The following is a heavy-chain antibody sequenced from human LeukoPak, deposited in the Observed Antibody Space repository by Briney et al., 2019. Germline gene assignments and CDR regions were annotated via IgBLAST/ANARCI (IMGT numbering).Heavy chain of an antibody. CDR1: GFTFSSYS. CDR2: ISSSSSYI. D-gene: IGHD7-27*01. J-gene: IGHJ4*02. CDR3: AKGLGNYFDH. Sequence: GGSLRLSCAASGFTFSSYSMNWVRQAPGKGLEWVSSISSSSSYIYYADSVKGRFTISRDNAKNSLYLQMNSLRAEDTAVYYCAKGLGNYFDHWGQGTLVTVPS. V-gene: IGHV3-21*01.